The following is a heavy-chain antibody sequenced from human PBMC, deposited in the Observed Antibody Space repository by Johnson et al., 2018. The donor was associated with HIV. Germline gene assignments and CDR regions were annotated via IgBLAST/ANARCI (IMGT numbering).Heavy chain of an antibody. CDR3: AREEGNYILTRGDAFDI. V-gene: IGHV3-48*04. CDR1: GFTFSSYD. Sequence: VQLVESGGGVVQPGRSLRLSCAASGFTFSSYDMHWVRQAPGKGLECVSYISSSGRTIYYADSVKGRFTISRDIDKNSLYLQMNSLSAEDTAVYYCAREEGNYILTRGDAFDIRGQGTMVTVSS. CDR2: ISSSGRTI. J-gene: IGHJ3*02. D-gene: IGHD3-9*01.